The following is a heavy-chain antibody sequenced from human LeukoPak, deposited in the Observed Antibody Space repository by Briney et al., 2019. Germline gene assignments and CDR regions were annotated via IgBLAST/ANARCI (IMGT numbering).Heavy chain of an antibody. V-gene: IGHV1-18*01. Sequence: ASVKVSCKASGYTFTSYGISWVRQAPGQGLEWMGWISAYNGNTNYAQKLQGRVTMTTDTSTSTAYMELRSLRSDDTAVYYCAREGYYDILTGYYSGYYYYYYMDVWGKGTTVTISS. CDR1: GYTFTSYG. CDR2: ISAYNGNT. CDR3: AREGYYDILTGYYSGYYYYYYMDV. J-gene: IGHJ6*03. D-gene: IGHD3-9*01.